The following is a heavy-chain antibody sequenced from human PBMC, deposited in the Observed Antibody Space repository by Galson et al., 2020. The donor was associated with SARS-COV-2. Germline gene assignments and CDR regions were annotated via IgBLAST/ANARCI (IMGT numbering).Heavy chain of an antibody. CDR3: TRERGYSYGYSDY. CDR2: ISGTSTNI. D-gene: IGHD5-18*01. CDR1: GFTFSSYS. Sequence: GESLKISCAASGFTFSSYSMNWVRQAPGKGLEWVSSISGTSTNIYYADSVKGRFTISRDNAKNSLYPQMNSLGTEDTAVYYCTRERGYSYGYSDYWGQGTLVTVSS. V-gene: IGHV3-21*06. J-gene: IGHJ4*02.